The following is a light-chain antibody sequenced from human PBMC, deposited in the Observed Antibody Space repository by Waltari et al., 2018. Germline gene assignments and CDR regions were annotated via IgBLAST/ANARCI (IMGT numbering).Light chain of an antibody. J-gene: IGKJ1*01. V-gene: IGKV1-39*01. CDR1: QGISNY. CDR3: QQTYTSSWT. Sequence: DIQMSQSLSPLSVSVGGRVHISCRASQGISNYLDWYQQKPGKAPKLLIYAASSLQGGVPSRFSGSGSGTDFTLTITNLQPEDLANYYCQQTYTSSWTFGQGTKVEI. CDR2: AAS.